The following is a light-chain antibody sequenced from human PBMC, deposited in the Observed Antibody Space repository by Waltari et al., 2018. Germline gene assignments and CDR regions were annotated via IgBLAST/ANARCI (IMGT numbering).Light chain of an antibody. V-gene: IGKV3-11*01. Sequence: EIVLTQSPATLSLSPGERATLSCRASESVSRNLAWYQQKPGQAPRLLIYDAYTRATDIPARFSASGSGTDFTLTISSLEPEDFAVYYCHQRSSWPLTFGPGTKVDFK. J-gene: IGKJ3*01. CDR1: ESVSRN. CDR3: HQRSSWPLT. CDR2: DAY.